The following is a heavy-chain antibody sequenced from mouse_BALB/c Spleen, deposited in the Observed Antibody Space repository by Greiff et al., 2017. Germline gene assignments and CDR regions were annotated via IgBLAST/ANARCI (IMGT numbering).Heavy chain of an antibody. CDR3: ARLTTSYAMDY. CDR1: GFTFSSYG. J-gene: IGHJ4*01. Sequence: DVMLVESGGDLVKPGGSLKLSCAASGFTFSSYGMSWVRQTPDKRLEWVATISSGGSYTYYPDSVKGRFTISRDNAKNTLYLQMSSLKSEDTAMYYCARLTTSYAMDYWGQGTSVTVSS. D-gene: IGHD4-1*02. CDR2: ISSGGSYT. V-gene: IGHV5-6*02.